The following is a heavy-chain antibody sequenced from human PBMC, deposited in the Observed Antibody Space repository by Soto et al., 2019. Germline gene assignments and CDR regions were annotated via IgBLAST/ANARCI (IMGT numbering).Heavy chain of an antibody. CDR2: ISSSSSYT. J-gene: IGHJ6*02. Sequence: GGSLRLSCAASGFTFSSYAMSWIRQAPGKGLEWVSYISSSSSYTNYADSVKGRFTISRDNAKNSLYLQMNSLRAEDTAVYYCARAGERRLYYYYGMDVWGQGTTVTSP. V-gene: IGHV3-11*06. CDR1: GFTFSSYA. CDR3: ARAGERRLYYYYGMDV. D-gene: IGHD1-1*01.